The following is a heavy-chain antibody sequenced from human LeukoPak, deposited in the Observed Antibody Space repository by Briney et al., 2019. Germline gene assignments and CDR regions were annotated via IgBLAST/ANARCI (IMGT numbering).Heavy chain of an antibody. V-gene: IGHV3-49*03. D-gene: IGHD1-1*01. CDR3: TRDRGAYNLYDY. CDR2: IRSKAYGGTT. J-gene: IGHJ4*02. CDR1: GFTFGDYA. Sequence: GGSLRLSCTASGFTFGDYAMSWFRQAPGKGLEWVGFIRSKAYGGTTEYAASVKGRFTISRDDSKAIAYLQMNSLKTEDTAVYHCTRDRGAYNLYDYWGQGTLVTVSS.